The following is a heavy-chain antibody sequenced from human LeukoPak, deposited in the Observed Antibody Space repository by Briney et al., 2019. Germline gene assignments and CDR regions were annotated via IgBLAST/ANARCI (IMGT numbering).Heavy chain of an antibody. CDR3: ARTHSDFWSGYPLRFDP. J-gene: IGHJ5*02. CDR1: GGSISSSSYY. CDR2: IYHSGST. V-gene: IGHV4-39*07. D-gene: IGHD3-3*01. Sequence: PSETLSLTCTVSGGSISSSSYYWGWIRQPPGKGLEWIGSIYHSGSTYYNPSLKSRVTISVDTSKNQFSLKLSSVTAADTAVYYCARTHSDFWSGYPLRFDPWGQGTPVTVSS.